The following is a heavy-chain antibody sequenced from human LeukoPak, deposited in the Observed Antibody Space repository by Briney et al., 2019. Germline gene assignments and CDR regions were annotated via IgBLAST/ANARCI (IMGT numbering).Heavy chain of an antibody. V-gene: IGHV1-2*06. CDR2: INPNSGGT. CDR1: GYTFTGYY. J-gene: IGHJ6*03. CDR3: AREVVPAARTYSYYYYYMDV. D-gene: IGHD2-2*01. Sequence: ASVKVSCKASGYTFTGYYMHWVRQAPGQGLEWMGRINPNSGGTNYAQKFQGRVTMTRDTSISTAYMELSRLRSDDTAVYYCAREVVPAARTYSYYYYYMDVWGKGTTDTVSS.